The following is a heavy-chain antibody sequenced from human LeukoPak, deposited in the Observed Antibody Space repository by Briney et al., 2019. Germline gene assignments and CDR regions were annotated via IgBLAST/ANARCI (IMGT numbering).Heavy chain of an antibody. J-gene: IGHJ4*02. CDR1: GGSISSSN. V-gene: IGHV3-23*01. Sequence: PSETLSLTCAVSGGSISSSNWWSWVRQAPGKGLEWVSAISGSGGSTYYADSVKGRFTISRDNSKNTLYLQMNSLRAEDTAVYYCAKDRLIFGLYFDYWGQGTLVTVSS. D-gene: IGHD3/OR15-3a*01. CDR2: ISGSGGST. CDR3: AKDRLIFGLYFDY.